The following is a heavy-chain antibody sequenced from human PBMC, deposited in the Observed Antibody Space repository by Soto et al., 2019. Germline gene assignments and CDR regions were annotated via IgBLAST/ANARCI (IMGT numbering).Heavy chain of an antibody. CDR2: MNPSSGNT. CDR1: GYTFTSYD. D-gene: IGHD2-2*01. Sequence: GASVKVSCKASGYTFTSYDINWVRQATGLGLEWMGWMNPSSGNTGYAQNFQGRVTMTRDTSINTAYMELSSLRSEDTAVYFCARSYCSSTSCRQLDVWGKGTTVTVSS. V-gene: IGHV1-8*01. J-gene: IGHJ6*04. CDR3: ARSYCSSTSCRQLDV.